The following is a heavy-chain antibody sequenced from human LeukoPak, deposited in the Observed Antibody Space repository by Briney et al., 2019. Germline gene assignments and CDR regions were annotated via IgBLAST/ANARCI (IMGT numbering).Heavy chain of an antibody. J-gene: IGHJ4*02. CDR3: ARGRPQSYITMIVVVTKYYFDY. Sequence: PSETLSLTCAVYGGSFSGYYWSWIRQPPGKGLEWIGEINHSGSTNYNPSLKSRVTISVDTSKNQFSLKLSSVTAADTAVYYCARGRPQSYITMIVVVTKYYFDYWGQGTLVTVSS. CDR1: GGSFSGYY. CDR2: INHSGST. D-gene: IGHD3-22*01. V-gene: IGHV4-34*01.